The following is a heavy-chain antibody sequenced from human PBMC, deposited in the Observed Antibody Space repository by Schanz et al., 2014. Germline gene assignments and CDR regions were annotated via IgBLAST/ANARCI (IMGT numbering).Heavy chain of an antibody. CDR1: GGSISSGGYT. CDR2: IYYSGST. V-gene: IGHV4-30-4*07. Sequence: QVQLQESGPGLVKPSQTLSLTCAVSGGSISSGGYTWSWIRQPPGKGLEWIGYIYYSGSTYYNPSLKSRVTISLDPSKTQFSLMLGSVTAADTAVYYCARAAGPVDYWGQGTLVTVSS. J-gene: IGHJ4*02. CDR3: ARAAGPVDY. D-gene: IGHD6-13*01.